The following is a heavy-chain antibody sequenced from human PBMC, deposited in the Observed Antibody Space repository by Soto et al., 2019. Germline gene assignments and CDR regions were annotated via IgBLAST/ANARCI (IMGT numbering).Heavy chain of an antibody. Sequence: QITLNESGPTQVKPRQTLTLTCTFSGFSLTTSGVGVGWIRQSPGKAPEGLALIYWDDDTRYSPSLKSRLTNTKDTATNQVVLTLADLDPADTATYYCAHRVLRTVFGLVTTTAIYFDFWGQGTPVAVSS. CDR2: IYWDDDT. V-gene: IGHV2-5*02. J-gene: IGHJ4*02. CDR3: AHRVLRTVFGLVTTTAIYFDF. CDR1: GFSLTTSGVG. D-gene: IGHD3-3*01.